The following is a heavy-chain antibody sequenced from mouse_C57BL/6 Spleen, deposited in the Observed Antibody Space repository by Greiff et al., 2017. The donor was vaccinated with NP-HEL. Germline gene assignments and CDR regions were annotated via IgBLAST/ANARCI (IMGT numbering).Heavy chain of an antibody. CDR2: ISGGGGNT. CDR3: ARQGHYYGSSYGYAMDY. J-gene: IGHJ4*01. CDR1: GFTFSSYT. Sequence: EVKLVESGGGLVKPGGSLKLSCAASGFTFSSYTMSWVRQTPEKRLEWVATISGGGGNTYYPDSVKGRFTISRDNAKNTLYLQMRSLRSEDTALYYCARQGHYYGSSYGYAMDYWGQGTSVTVSS. V-gene: IGHV5-9*01. D-gene: IGHD1-1*01.